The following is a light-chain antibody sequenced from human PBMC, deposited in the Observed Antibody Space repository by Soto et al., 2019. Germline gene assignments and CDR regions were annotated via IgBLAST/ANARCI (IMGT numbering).Light chain of an antibody. CDR2: DVT. Sequence: QSALTQPASVSGSLGQSVTISCTGTSSDVGVYDYVSWYQQHPGKAPKVMIYDVTSRPSGVSNRFSGSKSGNTASLTISGLQAEDEADYSCSSYTYSSTYVFGTGTKLTVL. V-gene: IGLV2-14*01. J-gene: IGLJ1*01. CDR3: SSYTYSSTYV. CDR1: SSDVGVYDY.